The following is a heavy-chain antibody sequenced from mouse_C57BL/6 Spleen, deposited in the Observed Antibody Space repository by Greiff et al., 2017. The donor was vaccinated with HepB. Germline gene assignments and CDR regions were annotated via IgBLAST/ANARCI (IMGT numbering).Heavy chain of an antibody. CDR1: GYTFTEYT. V-gene: IGHV1-62-2*01. CDR2: FYPGSGSI. D-gene: IGHD2-1*01. Sequence: QVHVKQSGAELVKPGASVKLSCKASGYTFTEYTIHWVKQRSGQGLEWIGWFYPGSGSIKYNEKFKDKATLTADKSSSTVYMELSRLTSEDSAVYFCARHEEGSYYGNYGAMDYWGQGTSVTVSS. CDR3: ARHEEGSYYGNYGAMDY. J-gene: IGHJ4*01.